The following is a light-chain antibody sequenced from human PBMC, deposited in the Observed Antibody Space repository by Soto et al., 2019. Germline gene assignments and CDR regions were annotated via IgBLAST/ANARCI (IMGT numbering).Light chain of an antibody. J-gene: IGLJ1*01. CDR1: NVGSKS. CDR2: DDS. V-gene: IGLV3-21*02. Sequence: SYELAQPPSVSVAPGQTAWITCRGNNVGSKSVHWYQQKPGQAPVLVVYDDSDRPSGIPERFSGSNSGNTATLTISRVEAGDGADYCCQVWDSSSDHYGFGTGTKVTVL. CDR3: QVWDSSSDHYG.